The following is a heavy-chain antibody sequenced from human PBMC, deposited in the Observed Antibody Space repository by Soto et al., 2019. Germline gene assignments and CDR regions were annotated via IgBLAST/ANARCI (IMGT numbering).Heavy chain of an antibody. Sequence: QVQLVESGGGVVQPGRSLRLSCAASGFIFRSFGMHWVRQAPGKGLEWVATTWYDGRNKYYADSVRGRFTISRDNSNNMLYLQMNNLRGVDTAVYYCARETEFGDYFDHWGQGTLVTVSS. CDR3: ARETEFGDYFDH. J-gene: IGHJ4*02. CDR1: GFIFRSFG. D-gene: IGHD3-10*01. CDR2: TWYDGRNK. V-gene: IGHV3-33*01.